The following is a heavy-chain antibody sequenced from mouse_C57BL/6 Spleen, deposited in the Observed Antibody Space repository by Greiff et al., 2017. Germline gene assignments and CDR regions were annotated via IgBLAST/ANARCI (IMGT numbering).Heavy chain of an antibody. CDR2: IYPGDGDT. J-gene: IGHJ4*01. CDR1: GYAFSSSW. V-gene: IGHV1-82*01. D-gene: IGHD3-2*01. CDR3: ASLAETNYYAMDY. Sequence: QVQLKQSGPELVKPGASVKISCKASGYAFSSSWMNWVKQRPGKGLEWIGRIYPGDGDTNYNGKFKGKATLTADKSSSTAYMQLSSLTSEDSAVYFCASLAETNYYAMDYWGQGTSVTVSS.